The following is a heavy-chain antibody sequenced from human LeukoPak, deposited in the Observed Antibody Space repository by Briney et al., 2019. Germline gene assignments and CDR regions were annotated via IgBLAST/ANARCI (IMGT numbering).Heavy chain of an antibody. D-gene: IGHD5-18*01. J-gene: IGHJ6*02. Sequence: PSETLSLTCTVSGGSVSSGSYYWSWIRQPPGKGLEWIGYIYYSGGTNYNPSLKSRVTISVDTSKNQFSLKLSSVTAADTAVYYCASGYSYGYYYYGMDVWGQGTTVTVSS. V-gene: IGHV4-61*01. CDR1: GGSVSSGSYY. CDR2: IYYSGGT. CDR3: ASGYSYGYYYYGMDV.